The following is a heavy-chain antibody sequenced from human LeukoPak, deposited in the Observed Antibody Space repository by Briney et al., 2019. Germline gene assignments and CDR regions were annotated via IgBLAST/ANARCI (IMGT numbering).Heavy chain of an antibody. CDR2: IRYDGSDK. CDR3: AKEGYCSSTSCYSLSRYYYYYYMDV. J-gene: IGHJ6*03. CDR1: GFTFSSYG. D-gene: IGHD2-2*01. V-gene: IGHV3-30*02. Sequence: GGSLRLSCAASGFTFSSYGMHWVRQAPGKGLEWVAFIRYDGSDKYYADSVKGRFTISRDNSKNTLYLQMNSLRAEDTAVYYCAKEGYCSSTSCYSLSRYYYYYYMDVWGKGTTVTVSS.